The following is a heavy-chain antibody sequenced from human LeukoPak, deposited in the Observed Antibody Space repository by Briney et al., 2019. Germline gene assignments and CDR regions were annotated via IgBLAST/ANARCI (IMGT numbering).Heavy chain of an antibody. CDR3: ARDQEAFDY. V-gene: IGHV1-46*01. Sequence: ASVKVSCKASGYSFTSNYIHWVRQAPGQGLEWMGMIYPRDGSTSYAQKFQGRVTVTRDTSTSTVHMELSGLRSEDTAVYYCARDQEAFDYWGQGALVTVSS. CDR2: IYPRDGST. J-gene: IGHJ4*02. CDR1: GYSFTSNY.